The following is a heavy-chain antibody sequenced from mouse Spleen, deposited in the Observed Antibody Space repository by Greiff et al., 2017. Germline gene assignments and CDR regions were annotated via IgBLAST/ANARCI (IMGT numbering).Heavy chain of an antibody. CDR1: GYSFTSYW. D-gene: IGHD1-1*01. CDR3: TRTYYGSSYEYCDV. Sequence: EVQLQESGTVLARPGASVKMSCTASGYSFTSYWMHWVQQRPGQGLEWIGAIYPGNSDTSYNQKFKGKAKLTAVTSASTAYMELSSLTNEDSAVYYCTRTYYGSSYEYCDVWGAGTTVTVSS. CDR2: IYPGNSDT. J-gene: IGHJ1*01. V-gene: IGHV1-5*01.